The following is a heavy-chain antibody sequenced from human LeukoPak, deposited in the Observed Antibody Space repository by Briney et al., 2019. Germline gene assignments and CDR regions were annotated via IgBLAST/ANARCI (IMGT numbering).Heavy chain of an antibody. V-gene: IGHV3-15*07. J-gene: IGHJ4*02. CDR3: TTLVVRGVILDY. CDR1: GFTFINAW. Sequence: PGGSLGLSCATSGFTFINAWMNWVRQAPGKGLEWVGRIKSKSDGGTIEYAAPVEGRFTISRDDSTNTLYLQMSSLQIEDTAVYYCTTLVVRGVILDYWGQGTLVTVSS. CDR2: IKSKSDGGTI. D-gene: IGHD3-10*01.